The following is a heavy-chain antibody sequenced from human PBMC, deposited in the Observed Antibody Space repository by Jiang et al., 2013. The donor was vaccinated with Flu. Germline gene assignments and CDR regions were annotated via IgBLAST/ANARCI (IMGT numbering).Heavy chain of an antibody. D-gene: IGHD3-9*01. CDR1: GFTFSLYP. CDR3: ATLRGSSYDTYLADY. Sequence: VQLVESGGGVVQPGGSLTLSCAASGFTFSLYPMYWVRQAPGKGLEWVASIRFDGSTKYYGESVKGRFTISRDNSKNTLYLQMNSLRPEDTSVYWCATLRGSSYDTYLADYWGQGTLVTVSS. V-gene: IGHV3-30*02. J-gene: IGHJ4*02. CDR2: IRFDGSTK.